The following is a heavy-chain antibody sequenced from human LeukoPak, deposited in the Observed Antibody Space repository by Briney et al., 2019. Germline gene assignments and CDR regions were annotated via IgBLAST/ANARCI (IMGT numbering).Heavy chain of an antibody. D-gene: IGHD4-17*01. V-gene: IGHV1-69*04. J-gene: IGHJ4*02. CDR1: GGTFSSYA. Sequence: ASVKVSCKASGGTFSSYAISWVRQAPGQGLEWMGRIIPILGIANYAQKFQGRVTITADKSTSTAYMELSSLRSEDTAVYYCARPMTTVTTDFGYWGQGTLVTVSS. CDR3: ARPMTTVTTDFGY. CDR2: IIPILGIA.